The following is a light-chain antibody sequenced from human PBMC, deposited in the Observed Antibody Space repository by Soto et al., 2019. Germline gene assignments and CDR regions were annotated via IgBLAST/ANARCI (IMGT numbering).Light chain of an antibody. Sequence: QITQSPSSPSASVCDRVTITCRASQGIRNDLGWYQQKPGKAPKLLIYAASSLQSGVPSRFSGSGSGTDFTLTISSLQPEDFATYYCQQSYSTSWTFGQGTKVDI. CDR2: AAS. CDR1: QGIRND. V-gene: IGKV1-39*01. J-gene: IGKJ1*01. CDR3: QQSYSTSWT.